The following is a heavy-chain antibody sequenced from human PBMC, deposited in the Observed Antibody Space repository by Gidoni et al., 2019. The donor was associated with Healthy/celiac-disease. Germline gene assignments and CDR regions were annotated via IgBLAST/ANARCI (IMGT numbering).Heavy chain of an antibody. CDR3: ARVVPGDPHLDY. D-gene: IGHD3-10*01. Sequence: QVQLQQWGAGLLKPSETLSLTCAVYGGSFRGYYWSWIRQPPGKGLEWIGEINHSGSTNYNPSLKSRVTISVDTSKNQFSLKLSSVTAADTAVYYCARVVPGDPHLDYWGQGTLVTVSS. J-gene: IGHJ4*02. CDR2: INHSGST. CDR1: GGSFRGYY. V-gene: IGHV4-34*01.